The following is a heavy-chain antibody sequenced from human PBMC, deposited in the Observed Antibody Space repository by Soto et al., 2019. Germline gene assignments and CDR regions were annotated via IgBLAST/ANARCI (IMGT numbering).Heavy chain of an antibody. CDR2: ISGDNGDT. D-gene: IGHD3-22*01. J-gene: IGHJ6*02. CDR3: ARDSISMIVVVTQYYQYGMDV. V-gene: IGHV1-18*01. Sequence: QIQLVQSGAEVRKPGASVKVSCKASGYTFSTYGISWVRQAPGQGLEWMGWISGDNGDTNYAQKFQGRVTMTTDTSSSTAYMELRSLRSDDTAVYYCARDSISMIVVVTQYYQYGMDVWGQGTTVTVSS. CDR1: GYTFSTYG.